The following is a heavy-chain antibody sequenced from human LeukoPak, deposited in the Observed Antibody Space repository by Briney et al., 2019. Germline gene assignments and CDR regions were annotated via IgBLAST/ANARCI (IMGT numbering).Heavy chain of an antibody. D-gene: IGHD1-1*01. CDR1: GGTFSSYA. Sequence: ASVKVSCKASGGTFSSYAISWVRQAPGQGLEWMGRIIPIFGIVNYAQKFQGRVTITADKSTSTAYMELSSLRSEDTAVYYCARRDRTGNAFDIWGQGTMVTVSS. V-gene: IGHV1-69*04. J-gene: IGHJ3*02. CDR3: ARRDRTGNAFDI. CDR2: IIPIFGIV.